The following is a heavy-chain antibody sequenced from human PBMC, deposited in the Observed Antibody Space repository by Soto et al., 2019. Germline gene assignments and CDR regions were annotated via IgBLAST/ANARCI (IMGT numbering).Heavy chain of an antibody. D-gene: IGHD2-2*01. V-gene: IGHV4-31*03. CDR1: GGSISSGGYY. CDR3: ARAPVVPAAIGWFDP. CDR2: IYYSGST. Sequence: SETLSLTCTVSGGSISSGGYYWSWIRQHPGKGLEWIGYIYYSGSTYYNPSLKSRVTISVDTSKNQFSLKLSSVTAADTAVYYCARAPVVPAAIGWFDPWGQGTLVTVSS. J-gene: IGHJ5*02.